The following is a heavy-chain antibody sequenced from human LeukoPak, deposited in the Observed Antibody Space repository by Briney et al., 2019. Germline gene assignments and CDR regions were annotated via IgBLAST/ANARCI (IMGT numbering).Heavy chain of an antibody. CDR3: ARDQDYYDSSGYSHAFDI. CDR1: GGSISSGGYS. CDR2: IYHSGST. V-gene: IGHV4-30-2*06. D-gene: IGHD3-22*01. Sequence: SETLSLTCAVSGGSISSGGYSWSRIRQSPGKGLEWIGYIYHSGSTSYNPSLKSRVTISVDRSKNQFSLKLSSVTAADTAVYYGARDQDYYDSSGYSHAFDIWGQGTMVSVPS. J-gene: IGHJ3*02.